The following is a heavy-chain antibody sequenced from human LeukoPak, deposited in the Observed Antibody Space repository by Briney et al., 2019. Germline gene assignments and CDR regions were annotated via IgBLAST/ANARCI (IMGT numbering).Heavy chain of an antibody. CDR1: GFTFDDYG. J-gene: IGHJ6*03. CDR3: EREWGSSTRTYYYYYMDV. Sequence: GGSLRLSCAASGFTFDDYGMSWVRQAPGKGLEWVSGINWNGGSTGYADSVKGRFTISRDNAKNSLYLQMSSLRAEDTALYYCEREWGSSTRTYYYYYMDVWGKGTTVTVSS. D-gene: IGHD2-2*01. CDR2: INWNGGST. V-gene: IGHV3-20*04.